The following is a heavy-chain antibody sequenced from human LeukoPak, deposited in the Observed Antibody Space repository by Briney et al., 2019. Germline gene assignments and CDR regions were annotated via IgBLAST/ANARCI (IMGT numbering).Heavy chain of an antibody. CDR1: GVTVCNYW. V-gene: IGHV3-7*01. Sequence: GGSLRRSSAASGVTVCNYWVVCVRPASGKGLEWVTNIKQDGSEIYYVDSVKGRFTISRDTAKDSLYLQMNSLRAEDTAVYYCARDRGHSGYDLYDYWGQGTLVTVSS. D-gene: IGHD5-12*01. CDR2: IKQDGSEI. CDR3: ARDRGHSGYDLYDY. J-gene: IGHJ4*02.